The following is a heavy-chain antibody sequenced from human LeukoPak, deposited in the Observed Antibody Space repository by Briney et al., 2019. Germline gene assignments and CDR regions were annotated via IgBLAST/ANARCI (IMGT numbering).Heavy chain of an antibody. J-gene: IGHJ4*02. CDR3: VKVAKYYYGSETYYFFEH. CDR1: GFTFSNYW. V-gene: IGHV3-74*01. Sequence: GGSLRLSCAASGFTFSNYWMHWVRQAPGKGLVWVSRINSDGINTSYADSVKGRFTISRDNAKNTLNLQMNSLRVEDTAIYYCVKVAKYYYGSETYYFFEHWGQGTPVTASS. D-gene: IGHD3-10*01. CDR2: INSDGINT.